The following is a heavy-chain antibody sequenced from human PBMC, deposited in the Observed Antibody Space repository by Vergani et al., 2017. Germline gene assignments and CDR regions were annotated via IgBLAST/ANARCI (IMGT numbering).Heavy chain of an antibody. CDR1: GYSISSGYY. Sequence: QVQLQESGPGLVKPSETLSLTCAVSGYSISSGYYWGWIRQPPGKGLEWIGSIYHSGSTYYNPSLKSRGTISVDTSKNQFSLKLSPVTAADTAVYYCARLTSYYYYYMDVWGKGTTVTVSS. J-gene: IGHJ6*03. V-gene: IGHV4-38-2*01. CDR3: ARLTSYYYYYMDV. CDR2: IYHSGST. D-gene: IGHD3-16*01.